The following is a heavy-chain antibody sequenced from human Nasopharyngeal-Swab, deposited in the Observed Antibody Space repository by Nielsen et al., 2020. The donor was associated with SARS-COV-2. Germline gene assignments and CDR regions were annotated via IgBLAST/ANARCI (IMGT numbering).Heavy chain of an antibody. CDR2: INTNTGNP. CDR3: AREAAAGIVYGMDV. CDR1: GYTFTSYA. V-gene: IGHV7-4-1*02. J-gene: IGHJ6*02. D-gene: IGHD6-13*01. Sequence: ASVKVSCKASGYTFTSYAMNWVRQAPGQGLEWMGWINTNTGNPTYAQGFTGRFVFSLDTSVSKAYLQISSLKAEDTAVYYCAREAAAGIVYGMDVWGQGTTVTVSS.